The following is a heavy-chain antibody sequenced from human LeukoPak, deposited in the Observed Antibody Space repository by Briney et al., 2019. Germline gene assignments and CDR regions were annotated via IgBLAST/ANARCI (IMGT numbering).Heavy chain of an antibody. D-gene: IGHD5-18*01. CDR2: SNPNSGGT. Sequence: ASVKVSCKASGYTFTGYYMHWVRQAPGQGLEWMGWSNPNSGGTNYAQKFQGRVTMTRDTSISTAYMELSRLRSDDTAVYYCARVGDTATFGAFDIWGQGTMVTVSS. J-gene: IGHJ3*02. V-gene: IGHV1-2*02. CDR3: ARVGDTATFGAFDI. CDR1: GYTFTGYY.